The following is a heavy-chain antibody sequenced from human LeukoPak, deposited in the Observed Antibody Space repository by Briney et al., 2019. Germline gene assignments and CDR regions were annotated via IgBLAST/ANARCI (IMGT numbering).Heavy chain of an antibody. J-gene: IGHJ4*02. CDR2: ISAYNGNT. V-gene: IGHV1-18*04. Sequence: GASVKVSCKPSGYTFTSYGISWVRQAPGQGREWMGWISAYNGNTNYAQKLQGRVTMTTDTSTSTAYMELRSLRSDDTAVYYCARGSSEVWFGEVFDYWGQGTLVTVSS. CDR3: ARGSSEVWFGEVFDY. D-gene: IGHD3-10*01. CDR1: GYTFTSYG.